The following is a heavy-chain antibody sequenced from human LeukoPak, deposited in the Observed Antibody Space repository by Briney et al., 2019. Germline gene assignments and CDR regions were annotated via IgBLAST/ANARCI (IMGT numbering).Heavy chain of an antibody. Sequence: ASVKVSCKASGYTFNDYGIRWVRQAPGKGLEWMGWISTLNGNAKYAQNFQGRVTMNTDTSTSREHMEQKRLRYDEKAVYYCARGRYCSGGNCWAIYYYYMDVWGKGTTVTVSS. CDR3: ARGRYCSGGNCWAIYYYYMDV. CDR1: GYTFNDYG. J-gene: IGHJ6*03. V-gene: IGHV1-18*01. CDR2: ISTLNGNA. D-gene: IGHD2-15*01.